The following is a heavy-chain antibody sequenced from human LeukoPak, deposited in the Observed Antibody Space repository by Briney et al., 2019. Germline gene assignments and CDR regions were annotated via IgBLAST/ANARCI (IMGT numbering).Heavy chain of an antibody. CDR1: GFAFSGYE. J-gene: IGHJ4*02. D-gene: IGHD4-17*01. CDR3: ARGRTSYDYGDYRLAY. CDR2: ITITGVTT. Sequence: QPGGSLRLSCAASGFAFSGYEMIWVRQAPGKGLEWISYITITGVTTYYADSVKGRFTISRDNAKESPYLQMNSLRAEDSAVYYCARGRTSYDYGDYRLAYWGQGTLVTVSS. V-gene: IGHV3-48*03.